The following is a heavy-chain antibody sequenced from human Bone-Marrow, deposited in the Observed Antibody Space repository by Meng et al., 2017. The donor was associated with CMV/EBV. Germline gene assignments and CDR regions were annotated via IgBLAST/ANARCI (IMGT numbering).Heavy chain of an antibody. Sequence: SETLSLTCTVSGGSVSSGSYYWSWIRQPPGKGLEWIGYIYYSGSTNYNPYLKSRVTISVDTSKYQFSLKLSSVTAADTAVYYVARGYLDVGSGYTRYYGLDLWGQGTTVTVSS. CDR3: ARGYLDVGSGYTRYYGLDL. D-gene: IGHD3-3*01. J-gene: IGHJ6*02. CDR2: IYYSGST. CDR1: GGSVSSGSYY. V-gene: IGHV4-61*01.